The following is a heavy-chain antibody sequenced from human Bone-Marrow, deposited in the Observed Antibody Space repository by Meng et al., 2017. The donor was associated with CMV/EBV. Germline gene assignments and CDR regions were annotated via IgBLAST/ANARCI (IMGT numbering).Heavy chain of an antibody. V-gene: IGHV3-21*01. CDR2: ISSSSSYI. CDR3: ASGGTSSSWIISEYFQH. D-gene: IGHD6-13*01. Sequence: GGSLRLSCSVSGYYISNGYYWGWIRQPPGKGLEWVSSISSSSSYIYYADSVKGRFTISRDNAKNSLYLQMNSLRAEDTAVYYCASGGTSSSWIISEYFQHWGQGTLVTVSS. CDR1: GYYISNGYY. J-gene: IGHJ1*01.